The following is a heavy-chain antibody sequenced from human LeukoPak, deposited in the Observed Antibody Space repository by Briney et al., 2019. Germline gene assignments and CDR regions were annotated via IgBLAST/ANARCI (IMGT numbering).Heavy chain of an antibody. CDR3: ARASLVKHIVVVTAIPNFDY. D-gene: IGHD2-21*02. J-gene: IGHJ4*02. V-gene: IGHV3-48*01. CDR1: GFTFSSYS. CDR2: ISSSSSTI. Sequence: PGGSLRLSCAASGFTFSSYSMNWVRQAPGKGLEWVSYISSSSSTIYYADSVKGRFTISRDNAKNSLYLQMNSLRAEDTAVYYCARASLVKHIVVVTAIPNFDYWGQGTLVTVSS.